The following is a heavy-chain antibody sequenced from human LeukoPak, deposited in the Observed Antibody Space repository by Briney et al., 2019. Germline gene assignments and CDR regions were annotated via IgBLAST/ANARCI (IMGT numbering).Heavy chain of an antibody. CDR3: VKDRYSSGWYGYFDL. V-gene: IGHV3-64D*06. Sequence: SGGSLRLSCSASGFTLSSYAMRWVRQAPGKGLEYVSAISSNGGSTYYADSVKVRFTISRDNSKNTLYLQMSSLRAEDTAVYYCVKDRYSSGWYGYFDLWGRGTLVTVSS. CDR2: ISSNGGST. D-gene: IGHD6-19*01. CDR1: GFTLSSYA. J-gene: IGHJ2*01.